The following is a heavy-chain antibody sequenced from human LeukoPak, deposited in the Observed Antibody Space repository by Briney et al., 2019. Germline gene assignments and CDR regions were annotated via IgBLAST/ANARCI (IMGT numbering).Heavy chain of an antibody. D-gene: IGHD3-3*01. J-gene: IGHJ4*02. V-gene: IGHV3-48*04. CDR1: GFTFSSHS. CDR2: ISSSSSTI. Sequence: GGSLRLSCAASGFTFSSHSMNWVRQAPGKGLGWDSYISSSSSTINYADSVKGRFTISRDNAKNSLYLQMNSLRAEDTAVYYCARGRRFLEWLPDYWGQGTLVTVSS. CDR3: ARGRRFLEWLPDY.